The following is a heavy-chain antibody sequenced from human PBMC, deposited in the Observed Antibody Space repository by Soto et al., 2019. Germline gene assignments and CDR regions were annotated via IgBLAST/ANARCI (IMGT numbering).Heavy chain of an antibody. CDR1: GYSISSGYY. CDR2: IYHSGST. Sequence: SETLSLTCAVSGYSISSGYYWGWIRQPPGKGLEWIGSIYHSGSTYYNPSLKSRVTISVDTSKNQFSLKLSSVTAADTAVYYCATGEWIPQYYFDYWGQGTLVTVSS. J-gene: IGHJ4*02. D-gene: IGHD3-10*01. CDR3: ATGEWIPQYYFDY. V-gene: IGHV4-38-2*01.